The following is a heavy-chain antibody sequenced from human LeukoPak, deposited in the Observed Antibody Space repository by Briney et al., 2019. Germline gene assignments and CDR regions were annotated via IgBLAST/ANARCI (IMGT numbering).Heavy chain of an antibody. V-gene: IGHV4-4*02. CDR3: ARDRYYYDSSGYPIFDY. J-gene: IGHJ4*02. CDR2: IYHSGST. CDR1: GGSISSSNW. D-gene: IGHD3-22*01. Sequence: SGTLSLTCAVSGGSISSSNWWSWVRQPPGKGLEWIGEIYHSGSTNYNPSLKSRVTISVDTSKNQFSLKLSSVTAADTAVYHCARDRYYYDSSGYPIFDYWGQGTLVTVSS.